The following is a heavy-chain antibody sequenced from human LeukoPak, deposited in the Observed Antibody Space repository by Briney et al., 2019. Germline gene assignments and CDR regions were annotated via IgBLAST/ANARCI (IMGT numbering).Heavy chain of an antibody. CDR2: IYYSGST. V-gene: IGHV4-39*01. CDR1: GDSIRNSNYY. Sequence: PSETVSLTCTVSGDSIRNSNYYWGWLRQPPGKGLEWVGSIYYSGSTYYNPSLKSRVTISLDTSTNQFSLKLSSVTAADTAVYYCARLFAVVTRFFDSWGQGTLVTVSS. D-gene: IGHD3-3*01. CDR3: ARLFAVVTRFFDS. J-gene: IGHJ4*02.